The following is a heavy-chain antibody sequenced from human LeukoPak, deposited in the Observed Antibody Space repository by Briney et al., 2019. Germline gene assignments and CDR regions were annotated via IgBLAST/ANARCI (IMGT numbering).Heavy chain of an antibody. J-gene: IGHJ5*02. D-gene: IGHD3-10*01. V-gene: IGHV3-7*04. CDR1: GFTFSSYW. CDR2: IKQDGSEK. CDR3: AKGYLWFGEPPWFDP. Sequence: GGSLRLSCAASGFTFSSYWMSWVRQAPGKGLEWVANIKQDGSEKYYVDSVKGRFTISRDNAKNSLYLQMNSLRAEDTAVYYCAKGYLWFGEPPWFDPWGQGTLVTVSS.